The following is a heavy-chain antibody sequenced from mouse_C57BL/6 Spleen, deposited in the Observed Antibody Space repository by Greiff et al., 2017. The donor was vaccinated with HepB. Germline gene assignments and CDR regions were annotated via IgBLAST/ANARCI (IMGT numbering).Heavy chain of an antibody. J-gene: IGHJ2*01. D-gene: IGHD1-1*01. Sequence: QVQLQQPGAELVRPGSSVKLSCKASGYTFTSYWMDWVKQRPGQGLEWIGNIYPSDSETHYNQKFKDKATLTVDKSSSTAYMQLSSLTSEDSAVYYCAREGLRYYFDYWGQSTTLTVSS. CDR1: GYTFTSYW. CDR2: IYPSDSET. V-gene: IGHV1-61*01. CDR3: AREGLRYYFDY.